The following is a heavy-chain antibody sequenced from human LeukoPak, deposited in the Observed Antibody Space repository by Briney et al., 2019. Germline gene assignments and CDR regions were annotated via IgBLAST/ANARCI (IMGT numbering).Heavy chain of an antibody. CDR2: MNPNSGYT. V-gene: IGHV1-8*01. D-gene: IGHD4-17*01. J-gene: IGHJ6*02. CDR1: GYTFTSHD. CDR3: ARAMTVTTNYYGMDV. Sequence: ASVKVSCKASGYTFTSHDIIWVRQATGQGLEWVGWMNPNSGYTGHAQKFQGRVTLTKDTSVSTAYMELSSLRSEDTAVYYCARAMTVTTNYYGMDVWGQGTTVTVSS.